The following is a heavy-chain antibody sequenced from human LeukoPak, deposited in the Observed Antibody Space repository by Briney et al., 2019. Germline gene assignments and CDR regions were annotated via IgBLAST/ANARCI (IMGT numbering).Heavy chain of an antibody. CDR2: IWYDGSNK. D-gene: IGHD6-13*01. Sequence: PGGSLRLSCAASGFTISSYGMHWVRQAPGKGLEWVAVIWYDGSNKYYADSVKGRFTISRDNSKNTLYLQMNSLRAEDTAVYYCARGSSSSWFSHYYGMDVWGQGTTVTVSS. V-gene: IGHV3-33*01. CDR3: ARGSSSSWFSHYYGMDV. J-gene: IGHJ6*02. CDR1: GFTISSYG.